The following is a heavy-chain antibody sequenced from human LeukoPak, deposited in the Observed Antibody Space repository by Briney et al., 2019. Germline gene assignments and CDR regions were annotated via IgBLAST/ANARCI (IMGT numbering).Heavy chain of an antibody. D-gene: IGHD4-23*01. Sequence: PSETLSLTCTVSDDSISSYYWSWIRQPPGKGLEWIGFIYYTGRTSYNPSLKSRVTTSIDTSKKQLSLKLRSVTAADTAVYYCARHTIYGGNSAFDLWGQGTLVTVSS. CDR3: ARHTIYGGNSAFDL. CDR2: IYYTGRT. V-gene: IGHV4-59*08. CDR1: DDSISSYY. J-gene: IGHJ4*02.